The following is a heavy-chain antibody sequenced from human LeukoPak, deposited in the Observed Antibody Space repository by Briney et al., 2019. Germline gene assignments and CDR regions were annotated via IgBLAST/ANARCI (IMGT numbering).Heavy chain of an antibody. CDR1: GFSFTAYW. CDR2: IKQDGDEN. V-gene: IGHV3-7*03. CDR3: ARLRGVGATSPPWN. J-gene: IGHJ3*01. D-gene: IGHD1-26*01. Sequence: GGSLRLSCAASGFSFTAYWMSWVRQAPGKGLEWVANIKQDGDENSYVDSVMGRFTISRDNAKNSVYLEMTSLRAEDTAVYYCARLRGVGATSPPWNWGQGTMVTVSS.